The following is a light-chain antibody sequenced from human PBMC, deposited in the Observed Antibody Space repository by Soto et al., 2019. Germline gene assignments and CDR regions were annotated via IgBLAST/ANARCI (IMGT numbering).Light chain of an antibody. J-gene: IGKJ1*01. CDR2: YSS. CDR3: QQYAYWPET. CDR1: QSVRTN. V-gene: IGKV3D-15*01. Sequence: EVMMTQFPDTVSVTPGETVTLSCGASQSVRTNLAWYQQRPGQAPRLLIHYSSTRATDVPARFSGSGSGTNLILPFGDRKSEILEVYFCQQYAYWPETFGQGTKVEIK.